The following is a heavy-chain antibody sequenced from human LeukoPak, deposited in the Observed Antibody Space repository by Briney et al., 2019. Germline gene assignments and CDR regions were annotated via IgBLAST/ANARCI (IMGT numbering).Heavy chain of an antibody. CDR1: GGSFSGYY. Sequence: PSETLSLTCAVFGGSFSGYYWSWIRQPPRKGLEWIGEINHIGSTNYNPTLKTRFTLSLDPSQNQLPLKLGSLNATDTAVYYFARGTPSYSRNGDFDYWGQGTLVTVSS. CDR3: ARGTPSYSRNGDFDY. CDR2: INHIGST. J-gene: IGHJ4*02. V-gene: IGHV4-34*01. D-gene: IGHD6-13*01.